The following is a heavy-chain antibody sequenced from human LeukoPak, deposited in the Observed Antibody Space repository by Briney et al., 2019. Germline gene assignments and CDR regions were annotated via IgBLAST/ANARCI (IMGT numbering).Heavy chain of an antibody. J-gene: IGHJ3*02. CDR1: GGSISSGGYS. CDR2: IYYSGST. Sequence: PSETLSLTCTVSGGSISSGGYSWSWIRQHPGKGLEWIGCIYYSGSTYYNPSLKSRVTISVDTSKNQFSLKLSSVTAADTAVYYCARDPHFQGAFDIWGQGTMVTVSS. V-gene: IGHV4-31*03. CDR3: ARDPHFQGAFDI. D-gene: IGHD3-3*02.